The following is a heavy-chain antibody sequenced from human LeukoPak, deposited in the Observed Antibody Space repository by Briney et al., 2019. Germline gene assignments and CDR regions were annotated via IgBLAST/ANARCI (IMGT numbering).Heavy chain of an antibody. D-gene: IGHD4-17*01. J-gene: IGHJ4*02. Sequence: NSSETLSLTCTVSGYSISSGYYWGWIRQPPGKGLEWIGSIYHSGSTYYNPSLKSRVTISVDTSKNQFSLKLSSVTAADTAVYYCARGRSPTGHFDYWGQGTLVTVSS. V-gene: IGHV4-38-2*02. CDR2: IYHSGST. CDR3: ARGRSPTGHFDY. CDR1: GYSISSGYY.